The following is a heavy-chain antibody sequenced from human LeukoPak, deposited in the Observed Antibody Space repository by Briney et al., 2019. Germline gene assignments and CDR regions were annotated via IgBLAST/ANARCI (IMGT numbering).Heavy chain of an antibody. J-gene: IGHJ4*01. CDR2: IHHSGST. D-gene: IGHD2-15*01. CDR1: GYSITNDYF. Sequence: SETLSLTCTVSGYSITNDYFWGWIRQPPGKGLEWLGSIHHSGSTYIFGPLNSRVTMSLDTPKNQFSLGLSSVTAADTAVYYCARIKAATSADFWGHGTLVTVSS. V-gene: IGHV4-38-2*02. CDR3: ARIKAATSADF.